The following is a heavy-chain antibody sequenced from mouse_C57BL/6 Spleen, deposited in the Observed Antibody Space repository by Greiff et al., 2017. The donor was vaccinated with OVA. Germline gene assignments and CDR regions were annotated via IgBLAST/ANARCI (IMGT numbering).Heavy chain of an antibody. Sequence: QVQLQQSGAELVRPGSSVKLSCKASGYTFTSYWMDWVKQRPGQGLEWIGNIYPSDSETHYNQKFKDKATLTVDKSSSTAYMQLSSLTSEDSAVYYCAREEENYGNYLDYWGQGTTLTVSS. V-gene: IGHV1-61*01. CDR1: GYTFTSYW. CDR2: IYPSDSET. D-gene: IGHD2-1*01. CDR3: AREEENYGNYLDY. J-gene: IGHJ2*01.